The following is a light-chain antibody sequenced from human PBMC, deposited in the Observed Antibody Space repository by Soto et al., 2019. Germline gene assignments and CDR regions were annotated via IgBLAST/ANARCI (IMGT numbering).Light chain of an antibody. CDR3: SSYTTSSTQV. CDR2: DVT. Sequence: QSALTQPVSVSGSPGQSIAISCTGTSSDIGAYNYVSWYRQYPGKAPKLIIFDVTNRPSGVSNRFSGSKSGDTASLTISGLQTEDEADYYCSSYTTSSTQVFGGGTKVTVL. J-gene: IGLJ2*01. CDR1: SSDIGAYNY. V-gene: IGLV2-14*01.